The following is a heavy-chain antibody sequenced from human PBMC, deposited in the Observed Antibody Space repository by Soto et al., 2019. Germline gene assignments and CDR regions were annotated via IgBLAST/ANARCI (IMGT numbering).Heavy chain of an antibody. CDR2: IIPILGIA. D-gene: IGHD3-3*01. J-gene: IGHJ5*02. CDR1: GGTFSSYA. CDR3: ASGSFGSVILGNYDFWSGYYWFDP. Sequence: ASVKVSCKASGGTFSSYAISWVRQAPGQGLEWMGRIIPILGIANYAQKFQGRVTITADKSTSTAYMELSSLRSEDTAVYYCASGSFGSVILGNYDFWSGYYWFDPWGQGTLVTVSS. V-gene: IGHV1-69*04.